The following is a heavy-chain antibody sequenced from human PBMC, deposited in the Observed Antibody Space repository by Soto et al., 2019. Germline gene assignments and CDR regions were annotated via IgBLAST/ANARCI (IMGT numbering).Heavy chain of an antibody. Sequence: GESLKISCKGSGYSFTSYWIGWVRQMPGKGLEWMGIIYHGDSDTRYSPSFQGQVTISADKSISTAYLQWSSLTASETAMYYCARRVHYYGMDVWGQGTTVTVSS. CDR1: GYSFTSYW. J-gene: IGHJ6*02. CDR3: ARRVHYYGMDV. CDR2: IYHGDSDT. V-gene: IGHV5-51*01.